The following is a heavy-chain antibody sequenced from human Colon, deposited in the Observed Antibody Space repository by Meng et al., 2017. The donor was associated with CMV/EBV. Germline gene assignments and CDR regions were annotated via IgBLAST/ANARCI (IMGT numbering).Heavy chain of an antibody. D-gene: IGHD4-11*01. CDR3: ARLQPDNYFDS. J-gene: IGHJ4*02. Sequence: GGSLRLSCAASGFTFSSYAMSWVRQSPGKGLEWVSAISGRGSVTYYADSVKGRFTISRDNSKNTLYLQVNSLGAEDAAVYFCARLQPDNYFDSWGPGVLGTVSS. CDR2: ISGRGSVT. V-gene: IGHV3-23*01. CDR1: GFTFSSYA.